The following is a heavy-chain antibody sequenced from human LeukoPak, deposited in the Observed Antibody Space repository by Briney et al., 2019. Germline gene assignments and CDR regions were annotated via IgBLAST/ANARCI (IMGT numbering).Heavy chain of an antibody. CDR3: ARGLSPWYSSSGGLLDY. D-gene: IGHD6-6*01. V-gene: IGHV1-69*05. Sequence: SVKVSCKASGGTFSSYAISWVRQAPGQGLEWMGRIIPIFGTANYAQKFQGRVTITRNTSISTAYMELSSLRSEDTAVYYCARGLSPWYSSSGGLLDYWGQGTLVTVSS. CDR1: GGTFSSYA. J-gene: IGHJ4*02. CDR2: IIPIFGTA.